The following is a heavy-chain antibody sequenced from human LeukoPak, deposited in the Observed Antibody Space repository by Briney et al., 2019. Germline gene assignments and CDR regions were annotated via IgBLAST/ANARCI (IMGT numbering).Heavy chain of an antibody. D-gene: IGHD6-19*01. CDR1: GFTFSSYA. CDR2: ISGSGGST. CDR3: AKDSKGIVVAGPDY. V-gene: IGHV3-23*01. J-gene: IGHJ4*02. Sequence: PGGSLRLSCAASGFTFSSYAMSWVRQAPGKGLEWVSAISGSGGSTYYADSVKGRFTISRDNSKNTLYLQMNSLRAEDTAVYYCAKDSKGIVVAGPDYWGQGTLVTVSS.